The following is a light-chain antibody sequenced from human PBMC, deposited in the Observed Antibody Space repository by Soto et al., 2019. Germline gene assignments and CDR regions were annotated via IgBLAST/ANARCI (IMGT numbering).Light chain of an antibody. Sequence: DIQMTQSPSSLSASVGDRVTVTCRASQSISSYLNWYQQKPGKAPKLLIYAASSLQSGVPSRFSGSGSGTDITLTISSLQSEDFATYYCQQSYSTPFTFGPGTKVDIK. V-gene: IGKV1-39*01. CDR3: QQSYSTPFT. J-gene: IGKJ3*01. CDR1: QSISSY. CDR2: AAS.